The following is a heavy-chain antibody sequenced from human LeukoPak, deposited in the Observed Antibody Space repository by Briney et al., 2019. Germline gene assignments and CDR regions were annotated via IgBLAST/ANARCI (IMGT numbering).Heavy chain of an antibody. CDR1: GGTFSCYA. V-gene: IGHV1-69*05. CDR3: ARGKSIAARPGGGYYFDY. J-gene: IGHJ4*02. Sequence: ASVKVSCKASGGTFSCYAISWVRQAPGQGLEWMGGIIPIFGTANYAQKFQGRVTITTDESTSTAYMELSSLRSEDTAVYYCARGKSIAARPGGGYYFDYWGQGTLVTVSS. CDR2: IIPIFGTA. D-gene: IGHD6-6*01.